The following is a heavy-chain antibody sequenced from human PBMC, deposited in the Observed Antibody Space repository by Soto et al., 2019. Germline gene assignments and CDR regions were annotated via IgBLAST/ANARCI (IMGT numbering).Heavy chain of an antibody. CDR2: VSTYNGFT. CDR3: ARLTNYYDSSGYQSSDY. V-gene: IGHV1-18*01. CDR1: GYTFTNYG. J-gene: IGHJ4*02. D-gene: IGHD3-22*01. Sequence: ASVKVSCKASGYTFTNYGITWVRQAPGQGLEWMGWVSTYNGFTNYAQKFQGRVTMTTDTSISTAYMELSRPRSDDTAVYYCARLTNYYDSSGYQSSDYWGQGTLVNVSS.